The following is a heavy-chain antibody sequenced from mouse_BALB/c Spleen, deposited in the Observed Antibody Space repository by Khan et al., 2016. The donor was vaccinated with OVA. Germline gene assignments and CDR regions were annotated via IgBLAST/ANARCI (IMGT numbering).Heavy chain of an antibody. CDR3: ARAYYGNDYYAMDY. CDR1: GFTFSSYG. J-gene: IGHJ4*01. D-gene: IGHD2-10*01. V-gene: IGHV5-6*01. CDR2: ISSGGRYT. Sequence: EVELVESGGDLVKPGGSLKVSCAASGFTFSSYGMSWVRQPPDKRLEWVATISSGGRYTYFPDSVKGRFTISRDNAKNTLYLQMSSLKSEDTAMYYCARAYYGNDYYAMDYWGQGTSVTVSS.